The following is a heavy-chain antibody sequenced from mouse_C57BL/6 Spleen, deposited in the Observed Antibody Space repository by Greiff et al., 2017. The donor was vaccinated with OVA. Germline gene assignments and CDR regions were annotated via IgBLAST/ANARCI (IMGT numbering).Heavy chain of an antibody. J-gene: IGHJ1*03. CDR1: GFTFSDYG. CDR3: ARTEGWYFDV. V-gene: IGHV5-17*01. CDR2: ISSGSSTI. Sequence: DVQLQESGGGLVKPGGSLKLSCAASGFTFSDYGMHWVRQAPEKGLEWVAYISSGSSTIYYADTVKGRFTISRDNAKNTLFLQMTSLRSEDTAMYYCARTEGWYFDVWGTGTTVTVSS.